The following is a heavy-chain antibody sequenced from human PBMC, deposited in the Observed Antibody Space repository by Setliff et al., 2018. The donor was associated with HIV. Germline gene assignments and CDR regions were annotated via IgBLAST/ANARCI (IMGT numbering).Heavy chain of an antibody. Sequence: SETLSLTCTLSGGSISSGAYYWTWIRQHPGKGLEWIGYIYYSGSTYYNPSLKSRLTISLDTSSNQFSLRLSSVTAADTAVYYCTRDRSDFHYHGIDVWGQGTTVTVSS. J-gene: IGHJ6*02. CDR1: GGSISSGAYY. CDR3: TRDRSDFHYHGIDV. V-gene: IGHV4-31*03. D-gene: IGHD2-21*02. CDR2: IYYSGST.